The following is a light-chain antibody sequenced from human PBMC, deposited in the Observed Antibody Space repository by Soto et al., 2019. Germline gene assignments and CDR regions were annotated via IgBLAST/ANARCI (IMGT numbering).Light chain of an antibody. V-gene: IGKV1-39*01. J-gene: IGKJ1*01. CDR1: QSITIC. CDR2: GAS. Sequence: DIRMTQSPSSLSASVGDRVTITCRASQSITICLNWYQQQPGKAPRLLLYGASTLQTGVPSRFSGSGSMTDFTLTISDLQPEDFATYYCQQTYTAPRTFGQGTKVDI. CDR3: QQTYTAPRT.